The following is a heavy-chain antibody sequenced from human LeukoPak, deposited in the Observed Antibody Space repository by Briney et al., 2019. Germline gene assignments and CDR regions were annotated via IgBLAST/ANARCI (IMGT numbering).Heavy chain of an antibody. D-gene: IGHD5-12*01. Sequence: GGSLRLSCAASGFTFSSYWMSWVRQAPGKGLEWVGRIKSKTDGGTTDYAAPVKGRFTISRDDSKNTLYLQMNSLKTEDTAVYYCTTSPWLVPQRYVYYYYYMDVWGKGTTVTVSS. CDR1: GFTFSSYW. CDR3: TTSPWLVPQRYVYYYYYMDV. CDR2: IKSKTDGGTT. V-gene: IGHV3-15*01. J-gene: IGHJ6*03.